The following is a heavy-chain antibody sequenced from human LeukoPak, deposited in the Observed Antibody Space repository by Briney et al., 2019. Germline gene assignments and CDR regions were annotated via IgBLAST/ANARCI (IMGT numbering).Heavy chain of an antibody. Sequence: SETLSLTCAVYGGSFSGYYWSWIRQPPGKGLEGIGEINHRGGTIYNPFLKRRVPISVDTSKNQFSLKLSSVTAADTAVYYCASWRLMRAFVIWGQGTMVTVSS. CDR1: GGSFSGYY. J-gene: IGHJ3*02. CDR3: ASWRLMRAFVI. CDR2: INHRGGT. D-gene: IGHD2-8*01. V-gene: IGHV4-34*01.